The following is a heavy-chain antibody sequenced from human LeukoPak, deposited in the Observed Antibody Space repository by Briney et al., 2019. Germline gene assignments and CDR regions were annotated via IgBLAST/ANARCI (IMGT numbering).Heavy chain of an antibody. V-gene: IGHV4-39*07. Sequence: PSETLSLTCTVSGGSISSSSYYWGWIRQPPGKGLEWIGSIYYSGSTYYNPSLKSRVTISVDTSKNQFSLKLSSVTAADTAVYYCARRVTVTTDYDYWGQGTLVTASS. D-gene: IGHD4-17*01. CDR3: ARRVTVTTDYDY. CDR1: GGSISSSSYY. J-gene: IGHJ4*02. CDR2: IYYSGST.